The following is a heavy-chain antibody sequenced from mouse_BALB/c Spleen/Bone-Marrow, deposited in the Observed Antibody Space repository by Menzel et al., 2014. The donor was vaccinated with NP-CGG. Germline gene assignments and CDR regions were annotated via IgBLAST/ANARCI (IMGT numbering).Heavy chain of an antibody. CDR3: ARGDDYDPFAY. D-gene: IGHD2-4*01. CDR2: IAPGSGST. J-gene: IGHJ3*01. CDR1: GYTFTSYW. Sequence: DLVKPGASVKLSCKASGYTFTSYWINWIKQRPGQGLEWIGRIAPGSGSTYYNEMFKGKATLTVDTSSSTAYIQLSSLSSEDSAVYFCARGDDYDPFAYWGQGTLVTVS. V-gene: IGHV1S41*01.